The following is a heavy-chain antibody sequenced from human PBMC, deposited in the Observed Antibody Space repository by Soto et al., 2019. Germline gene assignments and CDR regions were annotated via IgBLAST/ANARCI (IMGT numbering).Heavy chain of an antibody. Sequence: PGGSLRLSCAASGFTFSSYGMHWVRQAPGKGLEWVAVIWYDGSNKYYADSVKGRFTISRDNSKNTLYLQMNSLRAEDTAVYYCAGGDYDSSVTPLDFWGQGTRVTVSA. CDR3: AGGDYDSSVTPLDF. CDR1: GFTFSSYG. CDR2: IWYDGSNK. J-gene: IGHJ4*02. V-gene: IGHV3-33*01. D-gene: IGHD3-22*01.